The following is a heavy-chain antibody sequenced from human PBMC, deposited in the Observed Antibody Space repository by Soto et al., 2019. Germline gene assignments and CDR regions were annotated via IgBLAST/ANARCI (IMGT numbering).Heavy chain of an antibody. CDR3: ARTPLIKYDKSSYPNWFDP. CDR2: IHYSGST. V-gene: IGHV4-30-4*01. J-gene: IGHJ5*02. D-gene: IGHD3-10*01. Sequence: QVQLQESGPRLVEPSQPLSLTCTVSGGSISSGDYYWGWIRQPPGKGLECIGHIHYSGSTYYDPSFKDRVTISIDTSKNQFYLKMSTVTAADTAVYYCARTPLIKYDKSSYPNWFDPWGQGTLLTVSS. CDR1: GGSISSGDYY.